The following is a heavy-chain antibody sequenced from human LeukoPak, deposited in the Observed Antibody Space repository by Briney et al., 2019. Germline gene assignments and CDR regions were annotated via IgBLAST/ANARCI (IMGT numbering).Heavy chain of an antibody. CDR3: AAGYDTPSDYFDY. V-gene: IGHV1-24*01. CDR2: FDPEDGET. CDR1: GYTLTELS. D-gene: IGHD3-22*01. J-gene: IGHJ4*02. Sequence: ASVTVSCKVSGYTLTELSMHWVRQAPGKGLEWMGGFDPEDGETIYAQKFQGRVTMTEDTSTDTAYMEPSSLRSEDTAVYYCAAGYDTPSDYFDYWGQGTLVTVSS.